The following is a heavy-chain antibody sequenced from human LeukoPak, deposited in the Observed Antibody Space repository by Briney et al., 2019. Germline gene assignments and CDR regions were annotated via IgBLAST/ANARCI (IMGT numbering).Heavy chain of an antibody. J-gene: IGHJ4*02. D-gene: IGHD3-22*01. CDR2: ISAYNGNT. V-gene: IGHV1-18*01. CDR3: ARDRYYYDSSGYWIFDY. CDR1: GYTFTSYG. Sequence: ASVKVSCKASGYTFTSYGISWVRQAPGQGLEWMGWISAYNGNTNYAQKLQGRVTMTTDTSTSTAYMELRSLRSDDTAVYYCARDRYYYDSSGYWIFDYWGQGTLVTVSS.